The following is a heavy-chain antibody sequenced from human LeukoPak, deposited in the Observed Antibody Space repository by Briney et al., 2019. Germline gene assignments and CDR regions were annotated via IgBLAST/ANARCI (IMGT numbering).Heavy chain of an antibody. Sequence: GGSLRLSCAASGFTVSSNYMSWVRQAPGKGLEWVSVIYSGGSTYYADSVKGRFTISRDNSENTLYLQMNSLRAEDTAVYYCVREGYNNTWYRSWGQGTLVTVSS. V-gene: IGHV3-53*01. CDR2: IYSGGST. CDR3: VREGYNNTWYRS. J-gene: IGHJ5*02. D-gene: IGHD6-13*01. CDR1: GFTVSSNY.